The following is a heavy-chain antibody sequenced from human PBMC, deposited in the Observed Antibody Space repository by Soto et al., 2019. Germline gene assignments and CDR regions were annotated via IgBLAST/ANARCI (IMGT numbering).Heavy chain of an antibody. Sequence: QVQLVQSGAEVKQPGASVKISCKTSGYTFTSYYVHWVRQAPGQGLEWLGIIRPHGGSTAYAQKFQGRVSMTMDTPTTTVHMELSSLRSDDTAVYYCARVEGRAADERDCGQGTLVTVSS. J-gene: IGHJ4*02. CDR3: ARVEGRAADERD. CDR1: GYTFTSYY. V-gene: IGHV1-46*01. CDR2: IRPHGGST. D-gene: IGHD2-15*01.